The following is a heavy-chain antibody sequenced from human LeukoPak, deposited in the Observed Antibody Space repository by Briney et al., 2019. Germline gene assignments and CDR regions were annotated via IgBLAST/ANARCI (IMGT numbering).Heavy chain of an antibody. V-gene: IGHV3-23*05. D-gene: IGHD5-24*01. CDR3: VKSAGKDGYRDLFDL. J-gene: IGHJ3*01. CDR1: GFTFSNSA. Sequence: PGGSLRFSCLASGFTFSNSAHNWVRQPPGKGLEWVATISNGGGSTAHADSVRGRFTISRDNLRNTVYLQMTSLRVEDTAVYYCVKSAGKDGYRDLFDLWGQGTLVTVSS. CDR2: ISNGGGST.